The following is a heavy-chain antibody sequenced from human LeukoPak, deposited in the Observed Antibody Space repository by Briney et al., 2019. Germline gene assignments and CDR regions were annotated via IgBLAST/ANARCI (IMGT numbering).Heavy chain of an antibody. CDR1: GGSINNSY. J-gene: IGHJ6*03. D-gene: IGHD3-10*01. Sequence: SETLSLTCTVSGGSINNSYWSWIRHPPGKGLEWIGYIYNSGSTNYNLSLKSRVTISVETSKNQFSLKLSSVTAADTAVYYCARGIWFGESRYYYYYMDVWGKGTTVTISS. CDR3: ARGIWFGESRYYYYYMDV. CDR2: IYNSGST. V-gene: IGHV4-59*01.